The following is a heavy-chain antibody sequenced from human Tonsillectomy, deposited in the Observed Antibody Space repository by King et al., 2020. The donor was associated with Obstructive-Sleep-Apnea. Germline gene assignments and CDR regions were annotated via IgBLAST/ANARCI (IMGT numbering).Heavy chain of an antibody. CDR1: GFTFDDYA. J-gene: IGHJ4*02. D-gene: IGHD3-10*01. Sequence: VQLVESGGRLVQPGRSLRLSCAASGFTFDDYAMHWVRQAPGKGLEWVSGINWNSGSKDYADFGKGRFTISRDNAKSSLFLQMKSLTVEDTALYYCVKSTEYSSGSYDYWGQGTLVTVSS. CDR3: VKSTEYSSGSYDY. CDR2: INWNSGSK. V-gene: IGHV3-9*01.